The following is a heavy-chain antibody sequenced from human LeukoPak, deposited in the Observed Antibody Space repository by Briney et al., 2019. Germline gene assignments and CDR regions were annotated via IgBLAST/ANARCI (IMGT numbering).Heavy chain of an antibody. CDR1: GFTFSSYS. CDR2: ISPVSSYT. CDR3: VRDVSRRIGMDV. J-gene: IGHJ6*02. V-gene: IGHV3-21*01. D-gene: IGHD2/OR15-2a*01. Sequence: GGSLRLSCAASGFTFSSYSMNWVRQAPGKGLEWVSTISPVSSYTWYTESVKGRFTISRDNPKNSLYLQMDSLRAEDTAVYYCVRDVSRRIGMDVWGQGTTVTVSS.